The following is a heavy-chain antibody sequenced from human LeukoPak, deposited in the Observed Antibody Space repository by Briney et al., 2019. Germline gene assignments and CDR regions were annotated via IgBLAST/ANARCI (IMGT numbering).Heavy chain of an antibody. V-gene: IGHV1-8*01. Sequence: ASVKVSCKASEYTFANYDITWVRRAPGRGLEWMGWMNPYSTNTGYARKFQGRLSMTRDTSITTAYMELSSLTSEDTAVYYCARATRGDLLSEFWGQGSPITVSS. CDR3: ARATRGDLLSEF. CDR2: MNPYSTNT. CDR1: EYTFANYD. D-gene: IGHD2-21*01. J-gene: IGHJ4*02.